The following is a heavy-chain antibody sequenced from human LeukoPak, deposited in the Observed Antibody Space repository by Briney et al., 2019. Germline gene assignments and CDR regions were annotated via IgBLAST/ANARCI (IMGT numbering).Heavy chain of an antibody. CDR1: GFTFSSYG. CDR3: AKDRSGSYSFDY. Sequence: GGSLRLSCAASGFTFSSYGMDWVRQAPGKGLEWVAFIRYDGSKKYYADSVKGRFTLSRDNLKNTLYLQMNNLRAEDTAVYYCAKDRSGSYSFDYWGRGTLVTVSS. D-gene: IGHD1-26*01. CDR2: IRYDGSKK. J-gene: IGHJ4*02. V-gene: IGHV3-30*02.